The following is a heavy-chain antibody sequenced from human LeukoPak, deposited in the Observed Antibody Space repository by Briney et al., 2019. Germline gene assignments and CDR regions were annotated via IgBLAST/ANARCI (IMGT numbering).Heavy chain of an antibody. J-gene: IGHJ5*02. CDR1: GGSFSGYY. D-gene: IGHD4-17*01. V-gene: IGHV4-34*01. CDR2: INHSGST. Sequence: SETLSLTCAVYGGSFSGYYWSWIRQPPGKGLEWIGEINHSGSTNYNPSLKSRVTISVDTSKNQFSLKLSSVTAADTAVYYCARGPAYGVSTFDPWGQGTLVTVSS. CDR3: ARGPAYGVSTFDP.